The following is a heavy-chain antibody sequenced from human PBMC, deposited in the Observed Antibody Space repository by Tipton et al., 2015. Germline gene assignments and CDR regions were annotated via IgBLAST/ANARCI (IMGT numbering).Heavy chain of an antibody. CDR1: GGSVTSGSYY. V-gene: IGHV4-61*01. J-gene: IGHJ6*02. D-gene: IGHD5-24*01. CDR3: ARDLEHGMDV. CDR2: ISYTDGA. Sequence: TLSLTCTVSGGSVTSGSYYWSWIRQPPGKGLEWIGNISYTDGAHYNPALKSRVTISVDTSKNQFSLTLNSVAAADTAVYHCARDLEHGMDVWGHGTTVTVSS.